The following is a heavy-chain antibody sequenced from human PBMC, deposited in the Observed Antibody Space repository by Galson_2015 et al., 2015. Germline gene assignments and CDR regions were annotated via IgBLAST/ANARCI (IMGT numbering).Heavy chain of an antibody. V-gene: IGHV4-61*01. Sequence: SETLSLTCTVSGGSVSSGSYYWSWIRQPPGKGLEWIGYIYYSGSTNYNPSLKSRVTISVDTSKNQFSLKLSSVTAADTAVYYCARGGSPKYSGTDYYYMDVWGKGTTVTVSS. CDR2: IYYSGST. CDR3: ARGGSPKYSGTDYYYMDV. D-gene: IGHD5-12*01. J-gene: IGHJ6*03. CDR1: GGSVSSGSYY.